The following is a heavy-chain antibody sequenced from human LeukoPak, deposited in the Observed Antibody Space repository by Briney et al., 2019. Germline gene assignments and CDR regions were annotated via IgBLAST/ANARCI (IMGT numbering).Heavy chain of an antibody. D-gene: IGHD1-26*01. CDR2: IYSGGST. CDR1: GFTFSNYW. Sequence: GGSLRLSCAASGFTFSNYWMHWVRQAPGKGLEWVSVIYSGGSTYYADSVKGRFTISRDNSKNTLYLQMNSPRAEDTAVYYCARDLAGGSYYYYGMDVWGQGTTVTVSS. J-gene: IGHJ6*02. CDR3: ARDLAGGSYYYYGMDV. V-gene: IGHV3-53*01.